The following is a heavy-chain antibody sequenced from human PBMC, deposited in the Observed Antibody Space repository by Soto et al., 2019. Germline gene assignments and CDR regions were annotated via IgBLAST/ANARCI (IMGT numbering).Heavy chain of an antibody. CDR2: ISAYNGNT. CDR1: GYTFTSYG. Sequence: ASVKVSCKASGYTFTSYGISWVRQAPGQGLEWMGWISAYNGNTNYAQKLQGRVTMTTDTSTSTAYMELRSLRSDDTAVYYCARGSPGATVTTGWFDPWGQGTLVTVSS. D-gene: IGHD4-17*01. V-gene: IGHV1-18*01. J-gene: IGHJ5*02. CDR3: ARGSPGATVTTGWFDP.